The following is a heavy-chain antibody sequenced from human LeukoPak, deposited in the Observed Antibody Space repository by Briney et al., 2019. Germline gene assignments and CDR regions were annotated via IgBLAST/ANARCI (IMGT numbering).Heavy chain of an antibody. CDR1: GFTFSNYA. V-gene: IGHV3-23*01. CDR3: AKDKIVIHDGMAV. D-gene: IGHD2-15*01. J-gene: IGHJ6*02. Sequence: GGSLRLSCAASGFTFSNYAMNWVRQAPGKGLEWVSVITGSADLIYYADSVKGRFTISRDNSKNTLYLQMNSLRAEDTAVYCCAKDKIVIHDGMAVWGQGTTVTVSS. CDR2: ITGSADLI.